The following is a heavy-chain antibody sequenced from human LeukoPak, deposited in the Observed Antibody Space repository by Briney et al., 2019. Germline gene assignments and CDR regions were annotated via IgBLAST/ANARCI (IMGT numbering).Heavy chain of an antibody. CDR1: GYTFTRYG. CDR2: ISAHNGNT. D-gene: IGHD3-16*01. J-gene: IGHJ3*02. V-gene: IGHV1-18*01. Sequence: ASVKVSCKASGYTFTRYGISWVRQAPGQGLEWMGWISAHNGNTNYAQKLQGRVTMTTDTSTSTAYMELRSLRSDDTAVYYCARQSYVRGSYSPDDALDIWGQGTMVTVSP. CDR3: ARQSYVRGSYSPDDALDI.